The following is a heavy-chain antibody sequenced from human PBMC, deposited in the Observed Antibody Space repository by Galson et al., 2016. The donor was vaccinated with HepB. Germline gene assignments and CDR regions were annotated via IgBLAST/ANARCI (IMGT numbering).Heavy chain of an antibody. CDR3: AFLVFRGVRYYNGMDV. Sequence: SVKVSCKASGYTFSSYTLHWLRQAPGHSPEWMGWINSATGNTRYSQKFLGRVTNTRDTSASTAYMELRSLRSEDTAVYYCAFLVFRGVRYYNGMDVWGQGTTVTVSS. CDR2: INSATGNT. V-gene: IGHV1-3*01. CDR1: GYTFSSYT. J-gene: IGHJ6*02. D-gene: IGHD3-10*01.